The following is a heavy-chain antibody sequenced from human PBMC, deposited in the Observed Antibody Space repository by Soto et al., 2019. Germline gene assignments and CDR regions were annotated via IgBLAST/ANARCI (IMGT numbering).Heavy chain of an antibody. CDR2: INHSGST. J-gene: IGHJ4*02. CDR3: ASNYGDYARDLDY. V-gene: IGHV4-34*01. Sequence: QVQLQQWGAGLLKPSETPSLTCAVYGGSFSGYYWSWIRQPPGKGLEWIGEINHSGSTNYNPSLKSRVTISVDTSKNQFSLKLSSVTAADTAVYYCASNYGDYARDLDYWGQGTLVTVSS. CDR1: GGSFSGYY. D-gene: IGHD4-17*01.